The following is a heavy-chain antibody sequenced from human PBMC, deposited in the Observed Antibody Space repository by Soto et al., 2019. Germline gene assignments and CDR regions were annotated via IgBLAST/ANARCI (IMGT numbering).Heavy chain of an antibody. J-gene: IGHJ4*02. D-gene: IGHD6-13*01. Sequence: PGGSLRLSCAASGFTFSSYGMHWVRQAPGKGLEWVAVISYDGSNKYYADSVKGRFTISRDNSKNTLYLQMNSLRAEDTAVYYCAKDQSSWYEGNYFDYWGQGTLVTVSS. CDR3: AKDQSSWYEGNYFDY. V-gene: IGHV3-30*18. CDR1: GFTFSSYG. CDR2: ISYDGSNK.